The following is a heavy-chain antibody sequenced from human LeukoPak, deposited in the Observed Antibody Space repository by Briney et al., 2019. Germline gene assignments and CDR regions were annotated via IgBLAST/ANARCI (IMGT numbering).Heavy chain of an antibody. Sequence: ASVKVSCKASGYTFTGYYMHWVRQAPGQGLEWMGWINPNSGGTNYAQKFQGRVTMTRDTSISTAYMELSRLRSDDTAVYYCARDLYCSGGSCSLIIDYWGQGNLVTVSS. CDR2: INPNSGGT. CDR1: GYTFTGYY. V-gene: IGHV1-2*02. D-gene: IGHD2-15*01. CDR3: ARDLYCSGGSCSLIIDY. J-gene: IGHJ4*02.